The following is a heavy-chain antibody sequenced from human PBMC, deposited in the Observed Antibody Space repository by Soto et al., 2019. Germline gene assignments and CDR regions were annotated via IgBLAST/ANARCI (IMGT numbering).Heavy chain of an antibody. CDR3: ARSGYSYGPNPLLY. J-gene: IGHJ4*02. CDR1: GGSISSGGYY. Sequence: QVQLQESGPGLVKPSQTLSLTCTVSGGSISSGGYYWSWIRQHPGKGLEWIGYIYYSGSTYYNPSPKRRVTISVDTSKNQFSRKLSSVTAADTAVYYCARSGYSYGPNPLLYWGQGTLVTVSS. D-gene: IGHD5-18*01. V-gene: IGHV4-31*03. CDR2: IYYSGST.